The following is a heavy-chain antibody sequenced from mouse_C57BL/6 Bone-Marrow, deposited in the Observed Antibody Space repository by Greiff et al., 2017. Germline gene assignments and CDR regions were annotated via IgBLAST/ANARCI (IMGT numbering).Heavy chain of an antibody. CDR2: IYWDDDK. J-gene: IGHJ4*01. CDR1: GFSLSTSGMG. V-gene: IGHV8-12*01. Sequence: QVTLKESGPGILQSSQTLSLTCSFSGFSLSTSGMGVSWIRQPSGKGLEWLAHIYWDDDKRYNPTLKSRLTISKDTSRNQVFLKITSVDTAATATYYCARRPDGYVHYYAMDYWGQGTSVTVSS. CDR3: ARRPDGYVHYYAMDY. D-gene: IGHD2-3*01.